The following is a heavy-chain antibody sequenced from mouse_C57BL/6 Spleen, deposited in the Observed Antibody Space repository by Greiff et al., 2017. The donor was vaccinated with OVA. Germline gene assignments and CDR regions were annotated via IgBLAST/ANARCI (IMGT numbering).Heavy chain of an antibody. Sequence: QVQLQQSGPELVKPGASVKISCKASGYAFSSSWMHWVKQRPGKGLEWIGRIYPGNGDTNYNGKFQGKATLTADNSSSTAYLQLSSLTSEDSSVYFCARGGDDGSSSPWCFDVWGTGTTVTVSS. CDR3: ARGGDDGSSSPWCFDV. V-gene: IGHV1-82*01. J-gene: IGHJ1*03. D-gene: IGHD1-1*01. CDR2: IYPGNGDT. CDR1: GYAFSSSW.